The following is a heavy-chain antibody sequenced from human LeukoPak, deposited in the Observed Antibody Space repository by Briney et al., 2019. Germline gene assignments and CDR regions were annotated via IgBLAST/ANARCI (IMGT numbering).Heavy chain of an antibody. V-gene: IGHV4-38-2*02. CDR1: GYSISSSYY. Sequence: SEALSLTCTVSGYSISSSYYWGGIRQPPGKGLEWIGNINHSGSTYFNPSLKSRVTISVDTSKNQFSLKLSSVTAADTAVYYCAREGYYNKAPDYWGQGTLVTVSS. D-gene: IGHD3-22*01. J-gene: IGHJ4*02. CDR2: INHSGST. CDR3: AREGYYNKAPDY.